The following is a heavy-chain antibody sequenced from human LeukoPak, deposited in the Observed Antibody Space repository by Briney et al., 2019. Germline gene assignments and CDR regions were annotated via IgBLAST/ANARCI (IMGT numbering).Heavy chain of an antibody. Sequence: PSETLSLTCTVSGGSISSYYWSWIRQPPGKGLEWIGYIYYSGSTNYNPSLKSRVTISVDTSKNQFSLKLSSVTAADTAVYYCARDLHHYDSSGYYVSHWFDPWGQATLVTVSS. D-gene: IGHD3-22*01. CDR3: ARDLHHYDSSGYYVSHWFDP. CDR2: IYYSGST. CDR1: GGSISSYY. J-gene: IGHJ5*02. V-gene: IGHV4-59*01.